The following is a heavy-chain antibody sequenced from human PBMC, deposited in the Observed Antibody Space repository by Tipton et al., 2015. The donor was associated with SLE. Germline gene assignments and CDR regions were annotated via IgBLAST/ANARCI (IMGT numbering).Heavy chain of an antibody. CDR2: ISGSGSHI. V-gene: IGHV3-21*01. CDR1: QFTLGDYK. CDR3: ARGAGNCSSPSCDSRPWYFDL. D-gene: IGHD2-2*01. J-gene: IGHJ2*01. Sequence: GSLRLSCTASQFTLGDYKMNWVRQAPGKGLEWVSSISGSGSHIFYTDSVKGRFIISRDNAKNSLYLQMNSLSAEDTSVYYCARGAGNCSSPSCDSRPWYFDLRGSGLLVTVSS.